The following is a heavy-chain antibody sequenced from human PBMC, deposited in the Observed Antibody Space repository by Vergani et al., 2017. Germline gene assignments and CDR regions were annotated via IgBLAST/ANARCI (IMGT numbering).Heavy chain of an antibody. J-gene: IGHJ5*02. V-gene: IGHV5-10-1*03. D-gene: IGHD3-22*01. Sequence: EVQLVQSGAEVKKPGESLRISCKGSGYSFTSYWISWVRQMPGKGLEWMGRIDPSDSYTNYSPSFQGHVTISADKSISTAYLQWSGLKASDTAMYYCARVGWSYYDSSGYYYAPGGWFDPWGQGTLVTVSS. CDR3: ARVGWSYYDSSGYYYAPGGWFDP. CDR2: IDPSDSYT. CDR1: GYSFTSYW.